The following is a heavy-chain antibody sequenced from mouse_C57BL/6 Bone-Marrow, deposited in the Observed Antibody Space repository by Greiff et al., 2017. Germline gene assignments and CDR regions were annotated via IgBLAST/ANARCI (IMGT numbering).Heavy chain of an antibody. V-gene: IGHV5-6*02. CDR2: ISSGGSYT. CDR1: GFTFSSYG. Sequence: EVKVVESGGDLVKPGGSLKLSCAASGFTFSSYGMSWVRQTPDKRLEWVATISSGGSYTYYPDSVKGRFTISRDNAKNTLYLQMSSLKSEDTAMYYCARRKSFAYWGQGTLVTVSA. J-gene: IGHJ3*01. CDR3: ARRKSFAY.